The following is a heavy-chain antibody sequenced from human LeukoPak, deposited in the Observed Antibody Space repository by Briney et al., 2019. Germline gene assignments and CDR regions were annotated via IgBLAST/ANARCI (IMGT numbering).Heavy chain of an antibody. Sequence: SVKVSCKASGGTFSSYAISWVRQAPGQGLEWMGGIIPIFGTANYARKFQGRVTITADESTSTAYMELSSLRSEDTAVYYCATAFFAAEFHYYYYGMDVWGQGTTVTVSS. CDR2: IIPIFGTA. V-gene: IGHV1-69*13. J-gene: IGHJ6*02. CDR3: ATAFFAAEFHYYYYGMDV. CDR1: GGTFSSYA. D-gene: IGHD6-13*01.